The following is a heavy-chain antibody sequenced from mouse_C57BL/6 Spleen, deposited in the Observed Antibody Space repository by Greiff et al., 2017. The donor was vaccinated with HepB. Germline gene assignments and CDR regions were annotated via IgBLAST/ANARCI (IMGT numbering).Heavy chain of an antibody. J-gene: IGHJ2*01. CDR3: AREEVASSSDY. Sequence: VQLQESGAELVKPGASVKISCKASGYAFSSYWMNWVKQRPGKGLEWIGQIYPGDGDTNYNGKFKGKATLTADKSSSTAYMQLSSLTSEDSAVYFCAREEVASSSDYWGQGTTLTVSS. D-gene: IGHD1-1*01. CDR2: IYPGDGDT. CDR1: GYAFSSYW. V-gene: IGHV1-80*01.